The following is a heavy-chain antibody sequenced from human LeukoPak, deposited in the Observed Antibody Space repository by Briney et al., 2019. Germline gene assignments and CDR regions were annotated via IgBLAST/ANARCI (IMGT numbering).Heavy chain of an antibody. J-gene: IGHJ4*02. CDR1: GYTFTGYY. Sequence: GASVKVSCKASGYTFTGYYMHWVRQAPGQGLEWMGWINPNSGGTNYAQKFQGRVTMTRDTSISTAYMELSRLRSDDTAVYYCARSYSGYDYRGGFDYWGQGTLVTASS. D-gene: IGHD5-12*01. V-gene: IGHV1-2*02. CDR3: ARSYSGYDYRGGFDY. CDR2: INPNSGGT.